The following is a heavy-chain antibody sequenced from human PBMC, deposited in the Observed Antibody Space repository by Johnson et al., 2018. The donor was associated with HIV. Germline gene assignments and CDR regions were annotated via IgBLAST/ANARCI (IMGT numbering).Heavy chain of an antibody. CDR1: GFTFSSYA. V-gene: IGHV3-23*04. J-gene: IGHJ3*02. CDR2: ISGSGGST. D-gene: IGHD6-19*01. Sequence: EQLVESGGGLVQPGGYLRLSCAASGFTFSSYAMSWVRQAPGKGLEWVSAISGSGGSTYYADSVKGRFTISRDNSKNTLYLQMNSLRAEDTAVYYCAKDQGKAVAAPDAFDIWGQGTMVTVSS. CDR3: AKDQGKAVAAPDAFDI.